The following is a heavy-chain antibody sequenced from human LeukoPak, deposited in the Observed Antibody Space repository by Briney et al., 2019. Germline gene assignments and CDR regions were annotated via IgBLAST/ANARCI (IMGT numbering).Heavy chain of an antibody. V-gene: IGHV4-39*07. CDR3: AREIREYDFGQDAFDI. D-gene: IGHD3-3*01. J-gene: IGHJ3*02. Sequence: PSETLSLTCTVSGGSISSSSYYWGWIRQPPGKGLEWIGSIYYSGSTNYNPSLKSRVTISVDTSKNQFSLKLSSVTAADTAVYYCAREIREYDFGQDAFDIWGQGTMVTVSS. CDR2: IYYSGST. CDR1: GGSISSSSYY.